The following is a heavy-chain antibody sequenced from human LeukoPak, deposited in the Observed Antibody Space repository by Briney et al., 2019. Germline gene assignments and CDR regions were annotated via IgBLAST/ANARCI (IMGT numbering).Heavy chain of an antibody. CDR2: INPHNGDT. V-gene: IGHV1-2*02. Sequence: VSVKVSCKASGYTFIGYYLHWVRQAPRQGLEWMGWINPHNGDTNYAQKFQGRVTMTRDTSTSTVYMEVSSLRSEDTAVYYCARGRSSGYYYTLAYWGQGTLVTVSS. CDR3: ARGRSSGYYYTLAY. D-gene: IGHD3-22*01. CDR1: GYTFIGYY. J-gene: IGHJ4*02.